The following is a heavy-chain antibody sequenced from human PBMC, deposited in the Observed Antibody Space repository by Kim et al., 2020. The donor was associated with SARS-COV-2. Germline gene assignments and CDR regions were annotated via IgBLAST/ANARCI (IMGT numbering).Heavy chain of an antibody. D-gene: IGHD1-26*01. CDR3: AGRIVGATARFDY. Sequence: TPSLTGRVTLSVRTSKNPFSLKLSSLTAADTAVYYCAGRIVGATARFDYWGQGTLVTVSS. V-gene: IGHV4-39*01. J-gene: IGHJ4*02.